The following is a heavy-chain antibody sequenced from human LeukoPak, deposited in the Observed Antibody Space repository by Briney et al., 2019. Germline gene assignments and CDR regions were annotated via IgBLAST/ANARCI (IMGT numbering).Heavy chain of an antibody. D-gene: IGHD2-21*02. Sequence: ASVKVSCKASGYTFTGYAMHWVRQAPGQRLEWMGWINAGNGNTKYSQKFQGRVTITRDTSASTAYMELSSLRSEDTAVYYCARISSQGGWVTNPWGGDYFDYWGQGTLVTVSS. J-gene: IGHJ4*02. CDR1: GYTFTGYA. CDR3: ARISSQGGWVTNPWGGDYFDY. CDR2: INAGNGNT. V-gene: IGHV1-3*01.